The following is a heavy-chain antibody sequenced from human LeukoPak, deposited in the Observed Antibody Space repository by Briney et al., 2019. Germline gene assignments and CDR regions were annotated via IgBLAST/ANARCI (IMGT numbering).Heavy chain of an antibody. V-gene: IGHV1-69*13. J-gene: IGHJ6*03. CDR1: GYTFTSYG. Sequence: ASVKVSCKASGYTFTSYGISWVRQAPGQGLEWMGGIIPIFGTANYAQKFQGRVTITADESTSTAYMELSSLRSEDTAVYYCARATYCSSTSCYGGDYYMDVWGKGTTVTVSS. CDR2: IIPIFGTA. D-gene: IGHD2-2*01. CDR3: ARATYCSSTSCYGGDYYMDV.